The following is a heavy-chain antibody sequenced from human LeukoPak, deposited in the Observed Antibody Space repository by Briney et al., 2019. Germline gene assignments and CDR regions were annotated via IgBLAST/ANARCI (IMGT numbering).Heavy chain of an antibody. CDR1: GFIFSNYG. J-gene: IGHJ3*02. Sequence: PGGSLRLSCAASGFIFSNYGMHWVRQAPGKGPEWVAFIRYDGTNTDYADSVKGRFTISRDNSKKTVSLQMNSLRVEDTALYYCAKGQWPGADAFDIWGQGTMVTVSS. D-gene: IGHD6-19*01. V-gene: IGHV3-30*02. CDR3: AKGQWPGADAFDI. CDR2: IRYDGTNT.